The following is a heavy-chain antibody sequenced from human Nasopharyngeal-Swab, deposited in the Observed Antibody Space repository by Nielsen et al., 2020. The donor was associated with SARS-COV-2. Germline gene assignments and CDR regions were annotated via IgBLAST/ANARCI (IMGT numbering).Heavy chain of an antibody. J-gene: IGHJ4*02. Sequence: SETLSLTCTVSGASIAYSTFYWGWIRQPPGKGLEWVGNIYYIGNTYQNPSLKSRLTISVDKSKNQFSLQLSSVTAADTAVYYCVRSSSWYYFDYWAQGTQVTVSS. CDR3: VRSSSWYYFDY. V-gene: IGHV4-39*01. CDR1: GASIAYSTFY. D-gene: IGHD6-13*01. CDR2: IYYIGNT.